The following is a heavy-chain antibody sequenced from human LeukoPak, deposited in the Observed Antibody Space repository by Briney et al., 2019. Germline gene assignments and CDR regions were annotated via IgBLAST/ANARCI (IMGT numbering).Heavy chain of an antibody. CDR1: GFTFSSYA. CDR3: AKERGGTTPRFDN. CDR2: SDSDGSP. Sequence: GGSLRLSCAASGFTFSSYAMTWVRHAPGKGLECVSTSDSDGSPYYADPVKGRFTLSRDSSKNTLYLQMNSLRAEDTAVYYCAKERGGTTPRFDNWGQGTLVTVSS. J-gene: IGHJ4*02. D-gene: IGHD1-7*01. V-gene: IGHV3-23*01.